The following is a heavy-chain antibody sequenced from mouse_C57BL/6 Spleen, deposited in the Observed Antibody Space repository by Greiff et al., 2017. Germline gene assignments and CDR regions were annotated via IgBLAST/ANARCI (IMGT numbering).Heavy chain of an antibody. V-gene: IGHV5-16*01. D-gene: IGHD3-2*01. J-gene: IGHJ3*01. Sequence: EVQLQESEGGLVQPGSSMKLSCTASGFTFSDYYMAWVRQVPEKGLEWVANINYDGSSTYYLDSLKSRFIISRDNAKNILYLQMSSLKSEDTATYYCARAQDSRFAYWGQGTLVTVSA. CDR2: INYDGSST. CDR3: ARAQDSRFAY. CDR1: GFTFSDYY.